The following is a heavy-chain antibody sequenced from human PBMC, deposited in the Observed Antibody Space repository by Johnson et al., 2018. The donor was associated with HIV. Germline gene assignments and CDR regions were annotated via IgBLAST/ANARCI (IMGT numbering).Heavy chain of an antibody. CDR1: GFSFSSYA. V-gene: IGHV3-30*04. J-gene: IGHJ3*02. CDR2: VSYDGSER. D-gene: IGHD3-16*01. Sequence: QVQLVESGGGVVQPGRSLRLSCAASGFSFSSYAMHWVRQALGKGLEWVAVVSYDGSERYYADSVKGRFTISRDSSKNTLYLQMNSLRAEDTAVYYCARGSRYTYDNDDVHLLHAFDIWGQGTMVTVSS. CDR3: ARGSRYTYDNDDVHLLHAFDI.